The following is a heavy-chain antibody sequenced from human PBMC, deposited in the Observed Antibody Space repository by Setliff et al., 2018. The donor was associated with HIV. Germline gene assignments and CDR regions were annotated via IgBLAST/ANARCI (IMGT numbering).Heavy chain of an antibody. CDR3: ASSITVAAGRSHYYYYMDV. Sequence: GESLKISCKGSGYSFTSYWIGWVRQMPGKGLEWMGIIHPSDSNTRYSPSFRGQVTISADKSISTAYLQWSSLKASDTAMYYCASSITVAAGRSHYYYYMDVWGKGTTVTVSS. D-gene: IGHD2-15*01. CDR1: GYSFTSYW. J-gene: IGHJ6*03. V-gene: IGHV5-51*01. CDR2: IHPSDSNT.